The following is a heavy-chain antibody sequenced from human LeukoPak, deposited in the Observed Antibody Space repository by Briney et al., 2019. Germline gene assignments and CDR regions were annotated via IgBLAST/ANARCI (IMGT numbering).Heavy chain of an antibody. V-gene: IGHV4-4*02. CDR3: ARAPMRADAFDI. D-gene: IGHD3-22*01. J-gene: IGHJ3*02. Sequence: PSETLSLTCAVSGGSISSSNWWIWVRQPPGKGLEWIGEIYHTGSTNYNPSLKSRVTISVDTSKNQFSLKLSSVTAADTAVYYCARAPMRADAFDIWGQGTMVTVSS. CDR1: GGSISSSNW. CDR2: IYHTGST.